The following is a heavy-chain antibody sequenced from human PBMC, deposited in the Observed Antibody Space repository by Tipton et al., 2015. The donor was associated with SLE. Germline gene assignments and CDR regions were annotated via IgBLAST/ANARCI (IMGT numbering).Heavy chain of an antibody. CDR2: IYYSGST. CDR3: ARERSRGGDAFDI. D-gene: IGHD3-10*01. V-gene: IGHV4-59*12. J-gene: IGHJ3*02. CDR1: GGSISSYY. Sequence: TLSLTCTVSGGSISSYYWSWIRQPPGKGLEWIGYIYYSGSTNYNPSLKSRVTMSVDTSKNQFSLKLSSVTAADTAVYYCARERSRGGDAFDIWGQGTMVTVSS.